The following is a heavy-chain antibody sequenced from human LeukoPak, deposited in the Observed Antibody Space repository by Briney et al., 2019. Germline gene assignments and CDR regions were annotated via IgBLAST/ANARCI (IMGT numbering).Heavy chain of an antibody. V-gene: IGHV1-2*02. D-gene: IGHD4-17*01. CDR3: ARGSPVITVTKEAHDY. Sequence: ASVKVSCKASGYTFTAYYIHWVRQAPGQGLEWMGWINPKSGGTSYAQKFQGRVTMTRDTSISTTYVELTSLRSDDTAVFFCARGSPVITVTKEAHDYWGQGTLVTVSS. CDR2: INPKSGGT. J-gene: IGHJ4*02. CDR1: GYTFTAYY.